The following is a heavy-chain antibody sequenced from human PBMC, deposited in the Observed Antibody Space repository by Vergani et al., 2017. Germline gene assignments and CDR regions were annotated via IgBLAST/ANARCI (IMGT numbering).Heavy chain of an antibody. D-gene: IGHD2-8*02. CDR3: VRTEYCTGIACNTRFDS. CDR1: GFSFNTYW. J-gene: IGHJ5*01. CDR2: IDEYGNRA. Sequence: EVQLVESGGGSVQSGGSLRLSCVASGFSFNTYWMHWVRHVPGKGLMWVVRIDEYGNRATYGDFETGRFTISRDNAKNTVFLQMNNPRADDAGVYYCVRTEYCTGIACNTRFDSWGQGALVTVSS. V-gene: IGHV3-74*03.